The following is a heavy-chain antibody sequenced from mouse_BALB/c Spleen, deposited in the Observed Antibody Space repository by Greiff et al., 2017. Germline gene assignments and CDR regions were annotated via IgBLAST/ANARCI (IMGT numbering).Heavy chain of an antibody. J-gene: IGHJ1*01. V-gene: IGHV14-1*02. Sequence: EVQVVESGAELVRPGALVKLSCKASGFNIKDYYMHWVKQRPEQGLEWIGWIDPENGNTIYDPKFQGKASITADTSSNTAYLQLSSLTSEDTAVYYCARNYGSSHYWYFDVWGAGTTVTVSS. CDR1: GFNIKDYY. D-gene: IGHD1-1*01. CDR2: IDPENGNT. CDR3: ARNYGSSHYWYFDV.